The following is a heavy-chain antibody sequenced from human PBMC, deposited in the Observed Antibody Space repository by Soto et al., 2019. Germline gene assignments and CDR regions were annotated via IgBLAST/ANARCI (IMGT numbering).Heavy chain of an antibody. CDR2: TYYRGNT. CDR3: ARLGTLNWFDP. CDR1: GGSITISSYY. V-gene: IGHV4-39*01. J-gene: IGHJ5*02. Sequence: SETLSLTCTVSGGSITISSYYWGWVRQPPGKEMESIGHTYYRGNTYYNPSFESRVTISMDASKNQFSLKLTSVTAADTAVYYCARLGTLNWFDPWGQGALVTVSS.